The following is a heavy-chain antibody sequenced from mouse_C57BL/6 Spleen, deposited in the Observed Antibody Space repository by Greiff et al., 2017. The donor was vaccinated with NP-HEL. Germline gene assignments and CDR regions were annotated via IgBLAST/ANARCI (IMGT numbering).Heavy chain of an antibody. CDR2: IDPSDSHT. D-gene: IGHD1-1*01. CDR1: GYTFTSYW. Sequence: QVQLQQPGAELVMPGASVKLSCKASGYTFTSYWMHWVKQRPGQGLEWIGEIDPSDSHTNYNQKFKGKSTLTVDKSSSTAYMQLSSLTSEDSAVYYGARPLIATVVDWYFDVWGTGTTVTVSS. CDR3: ARPLIATVVDWYFDV. V-gene: IGHV1-69*01. J-gene: IGHJ1*03.